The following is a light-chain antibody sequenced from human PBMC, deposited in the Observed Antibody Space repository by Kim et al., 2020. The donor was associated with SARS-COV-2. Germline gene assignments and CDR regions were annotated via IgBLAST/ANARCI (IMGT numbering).Light chain of an antibody. Sequence: SPGERATLSCRTSQSVSSTLAWYQQKPGQAPRLLIFGASTRATGVPDRFSGSGSGTDFTLTISSLQSEDFAVYYCQQYNNWPPRTFGQGTKVDIK. CDR1: QSVSST. J-gene: IGKJ1*01. V-gene: IGKV3-15*01. CDR3: QQYNNWPPRT. CDR2: GAS.